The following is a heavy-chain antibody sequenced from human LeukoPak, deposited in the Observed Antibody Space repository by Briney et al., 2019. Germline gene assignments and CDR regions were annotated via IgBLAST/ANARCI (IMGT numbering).Heavy chain of an antibody. J-gene: IGHJ6*03. D-gene: IGHD3-10*01. CDR2: INPNSGGT. CDR3: ARYYGSGSYYKHPPYYYYYMDV. V-gene: IGHV1-2*02. CDR1: GYTFTGYY. Sequence: ASVKVSCKASGYTFTGYYMHWVRQAPGQGLEWMGWINPNSGGTNHAQKFQGRVTMTRDTSISTAYMELSRLRSDDTAVYYCARYYGSGSYYKHPPYYYYYMDVWGKGTTVTVSS.